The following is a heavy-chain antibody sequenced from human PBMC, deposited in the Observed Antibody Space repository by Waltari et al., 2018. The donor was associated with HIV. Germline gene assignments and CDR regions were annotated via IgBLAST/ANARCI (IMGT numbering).Heavy chain of an antibody. D-gene: IGHD3-3*01. CDR1: GFILNYHS. J-gene: IGHJ4*02. CDR3: VRAGLGGLIQDFDI. CDR2: INAADGDA. V-gene: IGHV1-46*02. Sequence: QVQMVQPEIEMRKPGTSVSLSCQTSGFILNYHSLHWVRQGPRQRLEWVAVINAADGDASSAQKFQSRVTLTRDLFTGSIHLDLMSLKTEDTAVYFCVRAGLGGLIQDFDIWGRGTQLVVSS.